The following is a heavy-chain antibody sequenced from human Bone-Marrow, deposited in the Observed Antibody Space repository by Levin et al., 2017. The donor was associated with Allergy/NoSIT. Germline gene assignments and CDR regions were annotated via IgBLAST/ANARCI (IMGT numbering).Heavy chain of an antibody. J-gene: IGHJ4*02. D-gene: IGHD3-9*01. V-gene: IGHV3-21*01. CDR3: ARVNDVLTDYYDY. CDR2: ISSSYISI. CDR1: GFTFTRYN. Sequence: SCEASGFTFTRYNMHWVRRAPGKGLEWFASISSSYISIYYADSVKGRFTISRNNAKGSLYLQMNSLRVEDTGVYYCARVNDVLTDYYDYWGQGTLVSVSS.